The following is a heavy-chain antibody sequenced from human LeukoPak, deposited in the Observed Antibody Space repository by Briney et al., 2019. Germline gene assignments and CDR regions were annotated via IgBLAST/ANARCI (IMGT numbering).Heavy chain of an antibody. J-gene: IGHJ5*02. Sequence: ASVKVSCKASGYTFTGYYIHWVRQAPGQGLEWMGWINPTSGGTNYAQKLQGRVTMTRDTSISTAYMELSRLRSDDTAVYYCARHVGYSNWFDPWGQGTLVTVSS. CDR2: INPTSGGT. CDR3: ARHVGYSNWFDP. CDR1: GYTFTGYY. V-gene: IGHV1-2*02. D-gene: IGHD2-15*01.